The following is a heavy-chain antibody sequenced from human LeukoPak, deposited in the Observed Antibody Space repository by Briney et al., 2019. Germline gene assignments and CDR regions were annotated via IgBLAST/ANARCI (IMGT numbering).Heavy chain of an antibody. V-gene: IGHV1-2*02. Sequence: ASVKVSCKASGYTFTGYYMHWVRQAPGQGLEWMGWINPNSGGTNYAQKFQGRVTMTRDTSISTAYMELSRLRSDDTAVYYCARDTIFGVVTDAFDIWGQGTMVTVSS. CDR2: INPNSGGT. CDR1: GYTFTGYY. J-gene: IGHJ3*02. CDR3: ARDTIFGVVTDAFDI. D-gene: IGHD3-3*01.